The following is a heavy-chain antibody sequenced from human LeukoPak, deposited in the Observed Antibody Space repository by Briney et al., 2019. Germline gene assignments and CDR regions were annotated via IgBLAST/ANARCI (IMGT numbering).Heavy chain of an antibody. CDR1: GYTFTSYD. J-gene: IGHJ6*02. V-gene: IGHV1-8*01. CDR2: MNPNSGNT. Sequence: GASVKVSCKASGYTFTSYDINWVRQATGQGLEWMGWMNPNSGNTGYAQKFQGRVTMTRNTSISTAYMELSSLRSEDTAVYYCARGRGSSSWRSYYYYGMDVWGQGTTVTVSS. CDR3: ARGRGSSSWRSYYYYGMDV. D-gene: IGHD6-13*01.